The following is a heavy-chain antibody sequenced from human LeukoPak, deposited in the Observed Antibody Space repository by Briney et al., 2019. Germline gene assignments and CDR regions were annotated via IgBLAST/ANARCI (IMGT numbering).Heavy chain of an antibody. V-gene: IGHV3-23*01. CDR1: GFTFSDYY. CDR2: ISGSGGST. Sequence: GGSLRLSCAASGFTFSDYYMSWIRQAPGKGLEWVSAISGSGGSTYYADSVKGRFTISRDNSKNTLYLQMNSLRAEDTAVYYCAKALMVRGVIIPSWGQGTLVTVSS. J-gene: IGHJ5*02. D-gene: IGHD3-10*01. CDR3: AKALMVRGVIIPS.